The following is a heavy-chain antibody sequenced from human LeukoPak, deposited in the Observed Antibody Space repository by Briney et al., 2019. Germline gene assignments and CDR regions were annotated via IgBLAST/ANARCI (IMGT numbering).Heavy chain of an antibody. Sequence: SETLSLTCTVSGGSISSGSYYWSWIRQPAGKGLEWIGRIHRSGSIAYNPSVKSRVTISLDTSKNQFSLKLNSVTAADTAVYYCARGGFLVQNHFDPWGQGTLVTVSS. D-gene: IGHD3-3*01. J-gene: IGHJ5*02. CDR2: IHRSGSI. V-gene: IGHV4-61*02. CDR3: ARGGFLVQNHFDP. CDR1: GGSISSGSYY.